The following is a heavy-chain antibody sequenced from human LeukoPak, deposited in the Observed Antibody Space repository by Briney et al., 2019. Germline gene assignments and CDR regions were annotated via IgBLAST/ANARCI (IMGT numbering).Heavy chain of an antibody. CDR2: IYYSGTT. CDR3: ARHWESSGYFNYFDY. Sequence: KPSESLSLTCTVSGGSISSISYYWGWIRQPPGKGLEWPGRIYYSGTTYYNPSLKSRVTISVDRSKNHFSLKLSAVTAAGTAMYYCARHWESSGYFNYFDYWGQGTLVTVSS. J-gene: IGHJ4*02. CDR1: GGSISSISYY. D-gene: IGHD3-22*01. V-gene: IGHV4-39*01.